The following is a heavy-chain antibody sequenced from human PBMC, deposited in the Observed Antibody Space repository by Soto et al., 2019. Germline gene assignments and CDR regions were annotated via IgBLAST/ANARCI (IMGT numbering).Heavy chain of an antibody. CDR1: GYTFTSYA. V-gene: IGHV1-3*01. CDR2: INAGNGNT. J-gene: IGHJ4*02. CDR3: ARAAYYYESSGYYPGDY. D-gene: IGHD3-22*01. Sequence: ASVKVSCKASGYTFTSYAMHWVRQAPGQRLEWMGWINAGNGNTKYSQKLQGRVTLSRDTSANTVYMELSSLRSEDTAVYYCARAAYYYESSGYYPGDYWGQGTLVTVSS.